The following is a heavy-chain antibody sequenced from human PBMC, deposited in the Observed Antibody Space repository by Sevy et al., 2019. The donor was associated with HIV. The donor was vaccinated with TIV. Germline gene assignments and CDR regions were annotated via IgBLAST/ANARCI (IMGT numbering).Heavy chain of an antibody. CDR2: IYSGGST. D-gene: IGHD3-22*01. CDR3: ARGHYYDSSGYQTNAFDI. CDR1: GFTVSSNY. J-gene: IGHJ3*02. Sequence: GGSLRLSCAASGFTVSSNYMSWVRQAPGKGLEWVSVIYSGGSTYYADSVKGRFTISRDNSKNRLYLQMNSLRAEETAVYYCARGHYYDSSGYQTNAFDIWGQGTMVTVSS. V-gene: IGHV3-53*01.